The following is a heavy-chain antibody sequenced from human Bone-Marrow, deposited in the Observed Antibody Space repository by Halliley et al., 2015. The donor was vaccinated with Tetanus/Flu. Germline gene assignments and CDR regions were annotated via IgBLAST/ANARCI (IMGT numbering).Heavy chain of an antibody. J-gene: IGHJ4*02. CDR1: GGSFSDYV. V-gene: IGHV1-69*06. CDR3: ARGLRGFGGVILKGRDY. Sequence: QVQLVQSGAEVKKPGSSVKVPCTASGGSFSDYVISWVRQAPGQGLEWMGGISPIFGTTNYAQKFQGRVTITADKSTNTAYMELSSLTSDDTAVYYCARGLRGFGGVILKGRDYGGQGTLATASS. CDR2: ISPIFGTT. D-gene: IGHD3-16*01.